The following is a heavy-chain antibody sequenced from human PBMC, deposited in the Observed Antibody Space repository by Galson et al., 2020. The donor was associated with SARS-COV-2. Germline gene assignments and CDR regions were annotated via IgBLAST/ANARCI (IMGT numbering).Heavy chain of an antibody. CDR1: GYSISSGHY. D-gene: IGHD3-10*01. J-gene: IGHJ1*01. CDR3: ARPEATVRGYFHH. V-gene: IGHV4-38-2*02. CDR2: IHHSGNV. Sequence: SETLSLTCTVSGYSISSGHYWGWIRQPPGQGLEWIGSIHHSGNVYYNPSLKSRVTISTGSSKNQFSLTLTSVTAADTGVYYCARPEATVRGYFHHWGHGTLVTVSS.